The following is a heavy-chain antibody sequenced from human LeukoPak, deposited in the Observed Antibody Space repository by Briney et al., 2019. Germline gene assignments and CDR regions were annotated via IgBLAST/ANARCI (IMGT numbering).Heavy chain of an antibody. D-gene: IGHD1-1*01. V-gene: IGHV4-38-2*01. CDR2: IHHSGNT. Sequence: SETLSLTCAVSGYSISRGYHWGWIRQPPGRGLEWSGSIHHSGNTYYNSSLKSRVTISVDTSKNQFSLKVSSVTAADTAVYYCARVDWNPDYWGQGTLVAVSS. CDR3: ARVDWNPDY. CDR1: GYSISRGYH. J-gene: IGHJ4*02.